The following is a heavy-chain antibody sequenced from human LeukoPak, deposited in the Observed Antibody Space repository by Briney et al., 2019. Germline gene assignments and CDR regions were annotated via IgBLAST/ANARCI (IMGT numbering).Heavy chain of an antibody. V-gene: IGHV1-8*03. CDR1: GGTFSSYA. CDR3: ARGYEGEHYYYYYMDV. Sequence: ASVKVSCKASGGTFSSYAISWVRQAPGQGLEWMGWMNPNSGNTGYAQKFQGRVTITRNTSISTAYMELSSLRSEDTAVYYCARGYEGEHYYYYYMDVWGKGTTVTVSS. J-gene: IGHJ6*03. D-gene: IGHD3-22*01. CDR2: MNPNSGNT.